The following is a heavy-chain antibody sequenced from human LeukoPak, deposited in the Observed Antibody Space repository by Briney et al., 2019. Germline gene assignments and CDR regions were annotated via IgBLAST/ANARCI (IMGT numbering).Heavy chain of an antibody. J-gene: IGHJ4*02. CDR3: ASSRGYSNYFDY. CDR2: ISGSGGST. V-gene: IGHV3-23*01. D-gene: IGHD4-11*01. CDR1: GFTFSSYA. Sequence: GGSLRLSCAASGFTFSSYAMSWVRQAPGKGLEWVSAISGSGGSTYYADSVKGRFTISRDNSKNTLYLQMNSLRAEDTAVYYCASSRGYSNYFDYWGQGTLVTVSS.